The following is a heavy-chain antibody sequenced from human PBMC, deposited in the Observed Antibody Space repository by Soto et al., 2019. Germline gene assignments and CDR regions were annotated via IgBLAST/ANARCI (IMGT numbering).Heavy chain of an antibody. CDR1: GYTFTTYG. J-gene: IGHJ4*02. V-gene: IGHV1-18*01. CDR2: INTANGNT. CDR3: ARDRKPYCAGDCYSYCFAY. Sequence: QVQLVQSGAEVKKPGASVKVSCKASGYTFTTYGISWVRQAPGQGLEWMGWINTANGNTNFAQNFQGRVTMTTDTSTTPAYMELRSLRSDDPAVYYCARDRKPYCAGDCYSYCFAYWGQGSLVTVSS. D-gene: IGHD2-21*02.